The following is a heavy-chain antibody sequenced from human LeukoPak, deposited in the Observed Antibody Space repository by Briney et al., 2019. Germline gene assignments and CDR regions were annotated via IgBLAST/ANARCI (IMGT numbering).Heavy chain of an antibody. J-gene: IGHJ6*04. CDR3: ARDDGYCSSTSCSGYYYGIDV. V-gene: IGHV3-48*03. CDR2: ISSSGSTI. CDR1: GFTFSSYE. D-gene: IGHD2-2*03. Sequence: PGGSLRLTCAASGFTFSSYEMNWVRRAPGKGLEWVSYISSSGSTIYYADSVKGRFTISRDNAKNSLYLQMNSLRAEDTAVYYCARDDGYCSSTSCSGYYYGIDVWGKGTTVTVSS.